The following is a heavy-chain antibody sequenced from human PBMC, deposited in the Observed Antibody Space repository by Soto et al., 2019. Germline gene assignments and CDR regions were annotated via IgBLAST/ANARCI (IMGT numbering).Heavy chain of an antibody. CDR3: AHAFSGTSWTNDAFDV. J-gene: IGHJ3*01. D-gene: IGHD2-2*01. CDR2: IYWDDDT. Sequence: HITLKESGPTLVKPTQTLTLTCIFSGFSFSADGVGVGWIRQPPGKTLEWLALIYWDDDTRNRPSLKSRLTITKDSSKKQVVLTMTNMDPLDTATYYCAHAFSGTSWTNDAFDVWGQGTVVTVSS. CDR1: GFSFSADGVG. V-gene: IGHV2-5*02.